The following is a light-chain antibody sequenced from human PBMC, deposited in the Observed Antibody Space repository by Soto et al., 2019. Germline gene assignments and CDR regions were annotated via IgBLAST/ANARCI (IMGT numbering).Light chain of an antibody. Sequence: AIQLTQSPSSLSASVGDRVTITCRASQGISSALAWYQQKPGKAPKLLIYDASSLESGVPSRFSGSRSGTDFTLTISSLQPEDFATYYCHQFNSYPFITFGQGTRLEIK. CDR3: HQFNSYPFIT. J-gene: IGKJ5*01. V-gene: IGKV1-13*02. CDR1: QGISSA. CDR2: DAS.